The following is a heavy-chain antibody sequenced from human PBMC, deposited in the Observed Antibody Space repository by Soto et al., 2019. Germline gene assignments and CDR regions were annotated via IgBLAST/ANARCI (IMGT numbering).Heavy chain of an antibody. D-gene: IGHD1-1*01. CDR1: GFTFASYA. V-gene: IGHV3-23*01. Sequence: EVQLLESGGGLVQPGESLRLSCAASGFTFASYAITWVRQAPGKGLEWVSTITGSGGATYYADSVKGRFTISRDNSKNTLYLRLNSLTAEDTAVYHYAKESLDRRTFDMWGQGTMVTLSS. J-gene: IGHJ3*02. CDR2: ITGSGGAT. CDR3: AKESLDRRTFDM.